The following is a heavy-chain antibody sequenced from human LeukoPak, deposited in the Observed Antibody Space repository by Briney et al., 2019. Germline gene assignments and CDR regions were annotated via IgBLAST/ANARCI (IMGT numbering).Heavy chain of an antibody. CDR1: GGSISSSSYY. V-gene: IGHV4-39*01. Sequence: SETLSLTCTVSGGSISSSSYYWGWIRQPPGKGLEWIGSIYYSGSTYYNPSLKSRVTISVDTSKNQFSLKLSSVTAADTAVYYCARGVPAAMKGYYYYYMDVWGKGTTVTVSS. CDR2: IYYSGST. CDR3: ARGVPAAMKGYYYYYMDV. J-gene: IGHJ6*03. D-gene: IGHD2-2*01.